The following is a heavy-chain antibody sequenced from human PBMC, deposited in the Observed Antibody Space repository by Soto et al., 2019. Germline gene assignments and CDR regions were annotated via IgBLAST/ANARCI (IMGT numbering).Heavy chain of an antibody. CDR3: AREGAVAGIPTNYYYYGMDV. D-gene: IGHD6-19*01. V-gene: IGHV1-46*01. CDR2: INPSGGST. J-gene: IGHJ6*02. CDR1: GYTFTSYY. Sequence: ASVKVSCKASGYTFTSYYMHWVRQAPGQGLERMGIINPSGGSTSYAQKFQGRVTMTRDTSTSTVYMELSSLRSEDTAVYYCAREGAVAGIPTNYYYYGMDVWGQGTTVTVLL.